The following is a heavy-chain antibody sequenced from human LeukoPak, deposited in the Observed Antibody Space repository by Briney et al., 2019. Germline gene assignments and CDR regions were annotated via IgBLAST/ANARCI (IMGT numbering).Heavy chain of an antibody. D-gene: IGHD5-18*01. CDR3: ARGLVSGYSYGLFDP. CDR1: GGSFSGYY. V-gene: IGHV4-34*01. Sequence: PSETLSLTCAVYGGSFSGYYWSWIRQPPGKGLEWIGEINHSGSTNYNPSLKSRVTISVDTSKNQFSLKLSSVTAADTAVYYCARGLVSGYSYGLFDPWGQGTLVTVSS. CDR2: INHSGST. J-gene: IGHJ5*02.